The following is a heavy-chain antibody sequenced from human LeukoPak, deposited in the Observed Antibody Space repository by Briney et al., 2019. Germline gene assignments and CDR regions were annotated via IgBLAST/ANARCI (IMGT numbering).Heavy chain of an antibody. CDR1: GYTFTGYY. V-gene: IGHV1-69*13. D-gene: IGHD1-26*01. J-gene: IGHJ6*02. CDR2: IIPIFGTA. CDR3: ARNYRSSYGMDV. Sequence: SVKVSCKASGYTFTGYYMHWVRQAPGQGLEWMGGIIPIFGTANYAQKFQGRVTITADESTSTAYMELSSLRSEDTAVYYCARNYRSSYGMDVWGQGTTVTVSS.